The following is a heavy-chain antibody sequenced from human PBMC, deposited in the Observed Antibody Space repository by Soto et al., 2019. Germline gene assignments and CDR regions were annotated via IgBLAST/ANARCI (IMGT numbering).Heavy chain of an antibody. V-gene: IGHV6-1*01. CDR3: ARDWADYYDSSGYYYYGTDV. Sequence: SQTLSPTCAISGVSASSNSAAWNWIRQSPSKGLEWVGRISYGAKWNNDPAVSVRRRISINPSTSKHQFSLPLNPVTPEHTAVYYCARDWADYYDSSGYYYYGTDVWGQGTTVTVSS. D-gene: IGHD3-22*01. CDR1: GVSASSNSAA. J-gene: IGHJ6*02. CDR2: ISYGAKWNN.